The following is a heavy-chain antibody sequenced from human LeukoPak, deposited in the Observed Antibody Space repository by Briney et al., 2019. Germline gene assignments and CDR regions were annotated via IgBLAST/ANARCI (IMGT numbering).Heavy chain of an antibody. CDR3: ACRDLTTTWSYP. V-gene: IGHV5-51*01. J-gene: IGHJ5*02. CDR1: GYSFATYW. Sequence: GESLKISCKGIGYSFATYWLGWVRQLPGKGMEWMGVIYPGDSRTRYNPSFEGQVTISVDKSINTAYLQWISLKASDSAMYYCACRDLTTTWSYPWGQGTLVTVSS. D-gene: IGHD1-14*01. CDR2: IYPGDSRT.